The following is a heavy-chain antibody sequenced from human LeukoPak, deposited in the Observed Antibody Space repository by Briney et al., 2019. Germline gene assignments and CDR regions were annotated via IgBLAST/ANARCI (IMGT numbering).Heavy chain of an antibody. J-gene: IGHJ4*02. CDR2: IIPILNIT. CDR3: ARDRTPGDGYPMDH. CDR1: GGTFSSYA. Sequence: GASVKVSCKASGGTFSSYAISWVRQAPGQGLEWMGRIIPILNITKYAQKFQGRVTITADKSTSTAYMDLSSLRSEDTAVYYCARDRTPGDGYPMDHWGQGTLVTVSS. D-gene: IGHD5-24*01. V-gene: IGHV1-69*04.